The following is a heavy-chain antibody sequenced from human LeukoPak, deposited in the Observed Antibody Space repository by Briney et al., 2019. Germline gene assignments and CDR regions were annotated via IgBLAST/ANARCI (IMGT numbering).Heavy chain of an antibody. V-gene: IGHV4-59*08. CDR1: GGSISSYY. CDR3: ARHPRGIQLWFDP. Sequence: SETLSLTCTVSGGSISSYYWSWIRQPPGKGLEWIGYIYYSGSSNYNPSLKSRVTISVDTSKNQFYLKLSSVTAADTAVYYWARHPRGIQLWFDPWGQGTLVTVSS. D-gene: IGHD5-18*01. J-gene: IGHJ5*02. CDR2: IYYSGSS.